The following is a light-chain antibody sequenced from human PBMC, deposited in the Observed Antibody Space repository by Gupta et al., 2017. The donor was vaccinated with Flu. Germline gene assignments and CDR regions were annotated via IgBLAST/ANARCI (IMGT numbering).Light chain of an antibody. CDR2: TSS. CDR3: LQNDGYPYT. Sequence: AIQVTQSPASLSAAVGDRVTITCRASQAIRRDLSWFHQKPGKTPKLLIYTSSNLENGVPSRFSGGGSGTDFTLTISNLQLEDFGTYYCLQNDGYPYTFGQGTKLQIK. CDR1: QAIRRD. V-gene: IGKV1-6*01. J-gene: IGKJ2*01.